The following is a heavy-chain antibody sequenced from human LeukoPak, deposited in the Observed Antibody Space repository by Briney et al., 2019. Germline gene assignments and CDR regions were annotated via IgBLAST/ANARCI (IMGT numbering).Heavy chain of an antibody. Sequence: GGSLRLSCAASGFSFSDYYMSWIRQAPGKGLEWVAVISYDGSNKCYADSVKGRFTISRDNSKNTLYLQMNSLRAEDTAVYYCAKSGLYSSGWYWFDYWGQGTLVTVSS. CDR3: AKSGLYSSGWYWFDY. CDR2: ISYDGSNK. J-gene: IGHJ4*02. CDR1: GFSFSDYY. V-gene: IGHV3-30*18. D-gene: IGHD6-19*01.